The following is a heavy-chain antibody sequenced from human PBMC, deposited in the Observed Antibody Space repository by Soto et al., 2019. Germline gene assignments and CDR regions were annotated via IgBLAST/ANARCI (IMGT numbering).Heavy chain of an antibody. CDR3: AKVPPKIAVAPQLPNWFDP. V-gene: IGHV3-23*01. CDR1: GFTFSSYA. Sequence: HPGGSLRLSCAASGFTFSSYAMSWVRQAPGKGLEWVSAISGSGGSTYYADSVKGRFTISRDNSKNTLYLQMNSLRAEDTAVYYCAKVPPKIAVAPQLPNWFDPWGQGTLVTVSS. J-gene: IGHJ5*02. CDR2: ISGSGGST. D-gene: IGHD6-19*01.